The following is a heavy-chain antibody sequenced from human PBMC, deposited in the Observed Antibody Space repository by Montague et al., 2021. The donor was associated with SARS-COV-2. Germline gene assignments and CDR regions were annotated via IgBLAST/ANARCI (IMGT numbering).Heavy chain of an antibody. D-gene: IGHD6-13*01. CDR2: IYYSGST. CDR3: ARAGQQLARYYYYGMDV. CDR1: GGSISSYY. V-gene: IGHV4-59*01. Sequence: SETLSLTCTVSGGSISSYYWSWIRQPPGKGLEWIGYIYYSGSTNYNLSLKSRVTISVDTSKNQFSLKLSSVTAADTAVYYCARAGQQLARYYYYGMDVWGQGTTVTVSS. J-gene: IGHJ6*02.